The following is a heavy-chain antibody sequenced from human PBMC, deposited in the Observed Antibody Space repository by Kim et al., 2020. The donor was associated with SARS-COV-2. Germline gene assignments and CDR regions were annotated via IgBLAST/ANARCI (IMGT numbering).Heavy chain of an antibody. CDR2: IYSSGNT. CDR1: GGSISGFY. CDR3: ARDWGGYNLFDY. Sequence: SETLSLTCTVSGGSISGFYWSWIREPPGKALEWIGYIYSSGNTNYNPSLKSRVTISVDTSKNQFSLKLSSVTAADTAVYYCARDWGGYNLFDYWGQGTQVTVSS. V-gene: IGHV4-59*01. J-gene: IGHJ4*02. D-gene: IGHD5-12*01.